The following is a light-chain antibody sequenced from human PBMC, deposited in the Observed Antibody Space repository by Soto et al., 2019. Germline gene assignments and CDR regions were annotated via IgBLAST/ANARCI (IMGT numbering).Light chain of an antibody. Sequence: EIVMTQSPATLSVSPGERATLSCRASQSVYNMLAWYQQKPGQAPRLLIYDAATRATGIPASVSGSGSGTEFNLPISSLQSHDLEVYYCQQYYKSPLTFGGGTKVEI. CDR1: QSVYNM. CDR3: QQYYKSPLT. V-gene: IGKV3-15*01. J-gene: IGKJ4*01. CDR2: DAA.